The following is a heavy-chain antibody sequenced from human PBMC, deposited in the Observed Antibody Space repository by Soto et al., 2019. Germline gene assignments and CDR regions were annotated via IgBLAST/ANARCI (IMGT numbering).Heavy chain of an antibody. CDR3: TREDYDILTGYYPFDY. D-gene: IGHD3-9*01. J-gene: IGHJ4*02. V-gene: IGHV3-49*03. CDR2: IRSKAYGATT. Sequence: GGSLRLSCTASGFTFGDYAMSWFRQAPGKGLEWVGFIRSKAYGATTEYAASVKGRFTISRDDSKSIAYLQMNSLKTEDTAVYYCTREDYDILTGYYPFDYWGQGTLVTVSS. CDR1: GFTFGDYA.